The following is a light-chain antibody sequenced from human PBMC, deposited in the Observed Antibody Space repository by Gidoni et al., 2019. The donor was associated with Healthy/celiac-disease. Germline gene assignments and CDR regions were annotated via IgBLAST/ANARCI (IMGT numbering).Light chain of an antibody. CDR3: QAWDSSVV. CDR2: QAS. CDR1: KLGDKY. J-gene: IGLJ2*01. V-gene: IGLV3-1*01. Sequence: SDELTQPPSVSVSPGQTASITCSGDKLGDKYACWYQQQPGQSPVLVIYQASKRPSGIPDRFSGSNSGNTATLTLSGTQAMDEADYYCQAWDSSVVFGGGTKLTVL.